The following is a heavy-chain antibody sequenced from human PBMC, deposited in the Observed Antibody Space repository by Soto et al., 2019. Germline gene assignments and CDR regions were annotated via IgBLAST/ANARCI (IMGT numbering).Heavy chain of an antibody. CDR3: ARDGLARIAAAGSWFDP. Sequence: GASVKVSCKASGYTFTSYGISWVRQAPGQGLEWMGWISAYNGNTNYAQKLQGRVTMTTDTSTSTAYMELRSLRSDDTAVYYCARDGLARIAAAGSWFDPWGQGTLVTVS. V-gene: IGHV1-18*01. CDR2: ISAYNGNT. J-gene: IGHJ5*02. CDR1: GYTFTSYG. D-gene: IGHD6-13*01.